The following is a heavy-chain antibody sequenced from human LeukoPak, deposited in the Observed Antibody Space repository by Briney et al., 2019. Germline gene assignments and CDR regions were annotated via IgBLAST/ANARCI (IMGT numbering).Heavy chain of an antibody. CDR1: GFTFSSYG. CDR2: IKQDGNDK. Sequence: GGSLRLSCAASGFTFSSYGMHWVRQAPGKGLEWVANIKQDGNDKYYVDSVKGRFTISRDNAKNSLYLQMNSLRAEDTAVYYCARDRGKLGYWGQGTLVTVSS. D-gene: IGHD7-27*01. V-gene: IGHV3-7*01. J-gene: IGHJ4*02. CDR3: ARDRGKLGY.